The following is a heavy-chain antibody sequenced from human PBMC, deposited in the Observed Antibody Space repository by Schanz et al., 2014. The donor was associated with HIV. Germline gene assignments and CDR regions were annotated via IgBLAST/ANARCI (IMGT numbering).Heavy chain of an antibody. CDR2: ISRGGDST. CDR3: AKGGGWLQLYTDY. V-gene: IGHV3-23*01. D-gene: IGHD5-12*01. J-gene: IGHJ4*02. CDR1: GFSFSDTY. Sequence: EVQLLESGGGLVQPGGSLRLSCAASGFSFSDTYMTWIRQAPGKGLEWVSSISRGGDSTHYADPVKGRFTISRDISKKTMFLQMNNLRADDTAVYYCAKGGGWLQLYTDYWGQGTLVNVSS.